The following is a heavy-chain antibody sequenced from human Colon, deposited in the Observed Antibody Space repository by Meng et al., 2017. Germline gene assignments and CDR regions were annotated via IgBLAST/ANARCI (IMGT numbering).Heavy chain of an antibody. CDR3: GRDYYGIPDY. CDR2: ISSDGSTT. Sequence: EGELEESGGTLVQPWGSLRLSCAASGFSFSPYWMIWVRQAPGQGLVWVSRISSDGSTTHYADSVKGRFTISRDNAKNTLYLQMNSLRAEDTAVYYCGRDYYGIPDYWGQGTLVTVSS. J-gene: IGHJ4*02. D-gene: IGHD3-10*01. CDR1: GFSFSPYW. V-gene: IGHV3-74*01.